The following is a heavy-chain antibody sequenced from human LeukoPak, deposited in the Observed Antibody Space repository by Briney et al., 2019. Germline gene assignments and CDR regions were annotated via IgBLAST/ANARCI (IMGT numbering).Heavy chain of an antibody. Sequence: SVKVSCKASGGTFSSYAISWVRQAPGQGLEWMGGIIPIFGTANYAQKFQGRVTITTDESTSTAYMELSSLRSEDTAVYYCARDRPRKYYYGSGNYDYYYMDVWGKGTTVTVSS. J-gene: IGHJ6*03. CDR3: ARDRPRKYYYGSGNYDYYYMDV. CDR1: GGTFSSYA. V-gene: IGHV1-69*05. D-gene: IGHD3-10*01. CDR2: IIPIFGTA.